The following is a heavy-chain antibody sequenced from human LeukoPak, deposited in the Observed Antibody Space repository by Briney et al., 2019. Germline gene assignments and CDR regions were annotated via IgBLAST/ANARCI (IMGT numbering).Heavy chain of an antibody. CDR1: GYSFTSYW. D-gene: IGHD4-11*01. Sequence: EESLKISCKGSGYSFTSYWIGWVRQMPGKGLEWMGIIYPGDSDTRYSPSFQGQVTISADKSISTAYLQWSSLKASDTAMYYCARHDDYSNFNEYYFDYWGQGTLVTVSS. CDR3: ARHDDYSNFNEYYFDY. CDR2: IYPGDSDT. J-gene: IGHJ4*02. V-gene: IGHV5-51*01.